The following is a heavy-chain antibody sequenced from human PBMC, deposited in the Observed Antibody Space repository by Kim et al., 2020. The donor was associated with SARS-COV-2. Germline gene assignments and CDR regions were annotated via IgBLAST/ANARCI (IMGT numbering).Heavy chain of an antibody. CDR2: ISGSGGST. CDR1: GFSFRSYA. Sequence: GGSLRLSCAASGFSFRSYAMSWVRQAPGKGLEWVSFISGSGGSTYYADSVKGRFTISRDNSKNTLYLQMNSPRAEDTAVYYCAKDQFRTYSSGWYSYYFDLWGRGTLVTVSS. CDR3: AKDQFRTYSSGWYSYYFDL. J-gene: IGHJ2*01. D-gene: IGHD6-19*01. V-gene: IGHV3-23*01.